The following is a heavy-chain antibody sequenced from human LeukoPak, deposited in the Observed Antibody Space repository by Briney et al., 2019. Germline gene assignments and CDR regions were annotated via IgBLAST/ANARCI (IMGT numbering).Heavy chain of an antibody. V-gene: IGHV3-33*08. Sequence: PGGSLRLSCATSDFTVSSNYMSWVRQAPGKGLEWVAVIWYDGSNKYYADSVKGRFTISRDNSKNTLYLQMNSLRAEDTAVYYCARGTYYDILTGYYGYYYGMDVWGQGTTVTVSS. CDR3: ARGTYYDILTGYYGYYYGMDV. CDR2: IWYDGSNK. CDR1: DFTVSSNY. J-gene: IGHJ6*02. D-gene: IGHD3-9*01.